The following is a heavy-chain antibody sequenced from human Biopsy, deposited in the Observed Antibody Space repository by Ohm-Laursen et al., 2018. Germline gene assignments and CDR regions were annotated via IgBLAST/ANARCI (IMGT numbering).Heavy chain of an antibody. V-gene: IGHV1-8*01. CDR1: GYTFTSHD. Sequence: GSSVKVSCKASGYTFTSHDINWVRQATGQGLEWMGWMSPNTGNTVYAQRFQDRVTMTSDTSTGTAYMELTSLTSDDTAVYFCARWETTLGRSLDSWGQGTLVIVSS. CDR3: ARWETTLGRSLDS. D-gene: IGHD1-26*01. CDR2: MSPNTGNT. J-gene: IGHJ4*02.